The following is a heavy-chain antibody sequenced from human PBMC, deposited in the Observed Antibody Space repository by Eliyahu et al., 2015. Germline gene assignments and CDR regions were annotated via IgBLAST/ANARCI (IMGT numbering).Heavy chain of an antibody. CDR3: ARGNILTGYYYDY. Sequence: EVHLVESGGDLVQPGGSLXXSXXASGFXFSSXNMNWVRQAPGKGLEWVSYISSSGSTIYYADSVKGRFTISRDNGKNSLYLQINSLRDEDTAVYYCARGNILTGYYYDYWGQGTLVTVSS. CDR1: GFXFSSXN. CDR2: ISSSGSTI. D-gene: IGHD3-9*01. J-gene: IGHJ4*02. V-gene: IGHV3-48*02.